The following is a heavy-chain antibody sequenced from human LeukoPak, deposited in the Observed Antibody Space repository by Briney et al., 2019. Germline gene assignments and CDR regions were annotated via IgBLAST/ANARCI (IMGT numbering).Heavy chain of an antibody. J-gene: IGHJ4*02. D-gene: IGHD2-2*01. CDR2: IYYSGST. V-gene: IGHV4-61*01. CDR1: GGSVSSGSYY. Sequence: PSETLSLTCTVSGGSVSSGSYYWSWIRQPPGKGLEWIGYIYYSGSTNYNPSLKSRVTISVGTSKNQFSLKLSSVTAADTVVYYCARVRIRKIVVVPAAMGGGWGYFDYWGQGTLVTVSS. CDR3: ARVRIRKIVVVPAAMGGGWGYFDY.